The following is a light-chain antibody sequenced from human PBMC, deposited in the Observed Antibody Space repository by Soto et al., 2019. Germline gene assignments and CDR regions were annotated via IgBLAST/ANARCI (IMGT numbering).Light chain of an antibody. Sequence: QSALTQPASVSGSPGQSITISCTGTSGDDGDYNYVSWYQQHPGKVPKLMIYDVTNRPSGVANRFSGSKSANTASLTISGVQQGDEADYYCCSSSGSSTDVFVTGTKLTVL. V-gene: IGLV2-14*01. CDR3: CSSSGSSTDV. CDR1: SGDDGDYNY. J-gene: IGLJ1*01. CDR2: DVT.